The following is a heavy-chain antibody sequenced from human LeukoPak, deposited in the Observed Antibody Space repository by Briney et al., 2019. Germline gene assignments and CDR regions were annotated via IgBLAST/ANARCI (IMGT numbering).Heavy chain of an antibody. V-gene: IGHV4-59*01. Sequence: SETLSLTCTVSGGSISSYYWSWIRQPPGKGLEWIGYIYYSGSTNYNPSLKSRVTISVDTSKNQFSPKLSSVTAADTAVYYCARVGMIAANPFDPWGQGTLVTVSS. J-gene: IGHJ5*02. CDR3: ARVGMIAANPFDP. D-gene: IGHD6-6*01. CDR1: GGSISSYY. CDR2: IYYSGST.